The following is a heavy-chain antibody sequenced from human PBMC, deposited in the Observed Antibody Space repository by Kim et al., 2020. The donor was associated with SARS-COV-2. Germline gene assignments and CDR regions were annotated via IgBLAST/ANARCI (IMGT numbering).Heavy chain of an antibody. J-gene: IGHJ6*02. CDR1: GFTFSGSA. D-gene: IGHD4-17*01. CDR3: TSTVTSRNKYYYYGMDV. CDR2: IRSKANSYAT. Sequence: GGSLRLSCAASGFTFSGSAMHWVRQASGKGLEWVGRIRSKANSYATAYAASVKGRFTISRDDSKNTAYLQMNSLKTEDTAVYYCTSTVTSRNKYYYYGMDVWGQGTTVTVSS. V-gene: IGHV3-73*01.